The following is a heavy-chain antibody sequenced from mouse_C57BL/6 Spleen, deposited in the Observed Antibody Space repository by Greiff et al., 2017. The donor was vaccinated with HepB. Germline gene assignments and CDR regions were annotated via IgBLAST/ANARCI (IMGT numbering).Heavy chain of an antibody. CDR1: GYTFTSYW. D-gene: IGHD4-1*02. CDR3: ARYRNWDVGAMDY. J-gene: IGHJ4*01. CDR2: INPSNGGT. Sequence: VQLQQPGTELVKPGASVKLSCKASGYTFTSYWMHWVKQRPGQGLEWIGNINPSNGGTNYNEKFKSKATLTVDKSSSTAYMQLSSLTSEDSAVYYCARYRNWDVGAMDYWGQGTSVTVSS. V-gene: IGHV1-53*01.